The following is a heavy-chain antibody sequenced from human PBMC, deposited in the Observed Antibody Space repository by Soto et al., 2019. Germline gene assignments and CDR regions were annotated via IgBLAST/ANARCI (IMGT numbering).Heavy chain of an antibody. CDR1: GFTVSSNY. CDR2: TYSGGST. V-gene: IGHV3-53*01. J-gene: IGHJ3*02. D-gene: IGHD5-12*01. Sequence: EVQLVESGGGLIQPGGSLRLSCAASGFTVSSNYMSWVRQAPGKGLEWVSVTYSGGSTYYADSVKGRFTISRDNSKNTLYLQMNSLRAEDTAVYYCASALEMATIMGLDAFDIWGQGTMVTISS. CDR3: ASALEMATIMGLDAFDI.